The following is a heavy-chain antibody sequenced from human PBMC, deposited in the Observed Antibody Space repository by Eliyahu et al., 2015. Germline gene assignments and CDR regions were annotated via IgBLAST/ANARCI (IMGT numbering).Heavy chain of an antibody. CDR1: GXTFRSYA. Sequence: QVQLVQSGAEVKKPGSSVKVSCKASGXTFRSYAIRWVRQAPGQGLEWMGGIIPIFGTANYAQKFQGRVTITADESTSTAYMELSSLRSEDTAVYYCARDSGSPTPNYRFDYWGQGTLVTVSS. CDR3: ARDSGSPTPNYRFDY. V-gene: IGHV1-69*01. CDR2: IIPIFGTA. D-gene: IGHD1-26*01. J-gene: IGHJ4*02.